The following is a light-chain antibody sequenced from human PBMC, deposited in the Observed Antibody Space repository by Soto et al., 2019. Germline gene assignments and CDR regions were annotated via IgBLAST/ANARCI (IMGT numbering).Light chain of an antibody. CDR1: QGVSDNY. Sequence: EVVLTQSPGTLSLSPGEGATLSCRASQGVSDNYLAWYQHKPGQPPRLLIYGASNRATAIPDRFSGSGSGTDFTLTISRLEPEDFAVYFGQQYGSSPRTFGQGTKLDIK. J-gene: IGKJ2*01. CDR3: QQYGSSPRT. CDR2: GAS. V-gene: IGKV3-20*01.